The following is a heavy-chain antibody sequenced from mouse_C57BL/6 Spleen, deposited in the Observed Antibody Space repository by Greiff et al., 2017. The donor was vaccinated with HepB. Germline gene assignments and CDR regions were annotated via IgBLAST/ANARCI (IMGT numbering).Heavy chain of an antibody. CDR2: ISGGGGNT. CDR1: GFTFSSYT. CDR3: ARQGQLRLHFDY. V-gene: IGHV5-9*01. Sequence: EVKVVESGGGLVKPGGSLKLSCAASGFTFSSYTMSWVRQTPEKRLEWVATISGGGGNTYYPDSVKGRFTITRDNAKNTLYLQMSSLRSEDAALYYCARQGQLRLHFDYWGQGTLVTVSA. D-gene: IGHD3-2*02. J-gene: IGHJ3*01.